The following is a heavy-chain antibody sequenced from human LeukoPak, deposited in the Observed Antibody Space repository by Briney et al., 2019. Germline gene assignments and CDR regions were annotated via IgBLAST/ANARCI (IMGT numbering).Heavy chain of an antibody. CDR2: ISYDGSNK. CDR3: ARDLVGIVNNAFDI. CDR1: GFTFSSYA. D-gene: IGHD3-22*01. Sequence: GGSLRLSCAASGFTFSSYAMHWVRQAPGKGLEWVAVISYDGSNKYYADSVKGRFTISRDNSKNTLYLQMNSLRAEDTAVYYCARDLVGIVNNAFDIWGQGTTVTVSS. V-gene: IGHV3-30-3*01. J-gene: IGHJ3*02.